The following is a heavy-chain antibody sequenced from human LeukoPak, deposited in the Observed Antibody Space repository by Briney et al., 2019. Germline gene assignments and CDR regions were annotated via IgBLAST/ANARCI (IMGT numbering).Heavy chain of an antibody. Sequence: GGSLRLSCAASGFTFSSYAMSWVRQAPGKGLEWVSVISGSGGSTYFADSVRGRFTISRDNSKNTLYLQINSLRAEDTAVYYCATVHGEYGSGNGMDVWGQGTAVTVSS. V-gene: IGHV3-23*01. J-gene: IGHJ6*02. D-gene: IGHD3-10*01. CDR1: GFTFSSYA. CDR3: ATVHGEYGSGNGMDV. CDR2: ISGSGGST.